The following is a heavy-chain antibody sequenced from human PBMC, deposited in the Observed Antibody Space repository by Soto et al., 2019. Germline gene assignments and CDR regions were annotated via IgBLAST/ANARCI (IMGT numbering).Heavy chain of an antibody. J-gene: IGHJ4*02. V-gene: IGHV4-4*02. CDR1: GGSISSSNW. CDR3: ARGDSGYDPLDY. CDR2: IYHSGST. D-gene: IGHD5-12*01. Sequence: QVQLQESGPGLVKPSGTLSLTCAVSGGSISSSNWWSWVRQPPGKGLEWIGEIYHSGSTNYNPSLQSRVTISVDKSKHQFSLKPSSVTAADTTVYYCARGDSGYDPLDYWGQGTLVTVSS.